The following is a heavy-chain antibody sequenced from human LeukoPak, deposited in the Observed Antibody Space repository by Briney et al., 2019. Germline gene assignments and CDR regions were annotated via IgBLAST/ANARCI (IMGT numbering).Heavy chain of an antibody. D-gene: IGHD2-15*01. CDR3: ARADSVGNYFDY. CDR2: IYHSGST. CDR1: GGSISSGGYS. V-gene: IGHV4-30-2*01. Sequence: SETLSLTCAVSGGSISSGGYSWSWIRQPPGKGLEWIGYIYHSGSTYYNPSLKSRVTISVDRSKNQFSLKLSPVTAADTAVYYCARADSVGNYFDYWGQGTLVTVSS. J-gene: IGHJ4*02.